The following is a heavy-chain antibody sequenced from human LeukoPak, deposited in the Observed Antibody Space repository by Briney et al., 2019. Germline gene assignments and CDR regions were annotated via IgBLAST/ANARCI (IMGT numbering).Heavy chain of an antibody. CDR3: ARGDCVRSSCNKYFDW. CDR1: GFTFSSYG. CDR2: IWYDGANI. V-gene: IGHV3-33*01. D-gene: IGHD2-2*02. J-gene: IGHJ4*02. Sequence: GRSLRLSCAASGFTFSSYGMQWVRQAPGEGLEWVAGIWYDGANIYYADSVKGRFTISRDNSKNTLYLQMNSLRAEDTAVYYCARGDCVRSSCNKYFDWWGQGTLVSVSS.